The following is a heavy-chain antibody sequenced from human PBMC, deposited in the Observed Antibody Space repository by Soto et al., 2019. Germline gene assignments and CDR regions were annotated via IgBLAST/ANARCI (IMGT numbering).Heavy chain of an antibody. V-gene: IGHV5-10-1*01. CDR2: IDPSDSQT. CDR3: ARLVYDTRLNYMYFDF. J-gene: IGHJ4*02. CDR1: GYSFAGYW. D-gene: IGHD3-10*01. Sequence: GESLKISCKGSGYSFAGYWITWVRQMPGKGLEWMGRIDPSDSQTYYSPSFRGHVTISAAKSITTVFLQWSSLRASDTAMYFCARLVYDTRLNYMYFDFWGQGALVTVSS.